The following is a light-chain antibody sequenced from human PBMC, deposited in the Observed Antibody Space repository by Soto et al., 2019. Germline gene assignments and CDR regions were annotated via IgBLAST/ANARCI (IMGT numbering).Light chain of an antibody. CDR2: EVS. CDR3: SSSTSSSTFV. CDR1: TSDVGVYNY. J-gene: IGLJ1*01. Sequence: QSVLTQPASVSGSPGQSITISCTGTTSDVGVYNYVSWYQQHPGKAPKLMIYEVSNRPSGVSNRFSGSKSGNTASLTISGLQAEDEADYYCSSSTSSSTFVFGTGTRSPS. V-gene: IGLV2-14*01.